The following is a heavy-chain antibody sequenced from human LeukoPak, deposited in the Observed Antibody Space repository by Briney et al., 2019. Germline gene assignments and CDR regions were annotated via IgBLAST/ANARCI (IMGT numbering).Heavy chain of an antibody. V-gene: IGHV3-15*01. CDR3: AKGTIVVVVAATLD. CDR2: IKSKTDGGTT. Sequence: PGGSLRLSCAASGFTFSNAWMSWVRQAPGKGLEWVGRIKSKTDGGTTDYAAPVKGRFTISRDDSKNTLYLQMNSLRAEDTAVYYCAKGTIVVVVAATLDWGQGTLVTVSS. J-gene: IGHJ4*02. D-gene: IGHD2-15*01. CDR1: GFTFSNAW.